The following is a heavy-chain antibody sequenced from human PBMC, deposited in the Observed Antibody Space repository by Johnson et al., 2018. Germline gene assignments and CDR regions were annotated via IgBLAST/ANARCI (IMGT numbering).Heavy chain of an antibody. V-gene: IGHV3-7*01. CDR3: GRDAPHTAMVLRRGYGMDV. Sequence: VQLVESGGVVVQPGGSLRLSCAASGFTFSSYWMSWVRQAPGKGLEWVANIKQDGSEKYYVDSVKGRFTISRDNAKNSLYLQMNSLRAEDTAVYYCGRDAPHTAMVLRRGYGMDVWGQGTTVTVSS. D-gene: IGHD5-18*01. CDR2: IKQDGSEK. CDR1: GFTFSSYW. J-gene: IGHJ6*02.